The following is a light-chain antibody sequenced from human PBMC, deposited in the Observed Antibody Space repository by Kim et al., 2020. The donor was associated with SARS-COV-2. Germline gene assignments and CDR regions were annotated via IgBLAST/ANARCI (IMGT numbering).Light chain of an antibody. Sequence: DIQMTQSPSSLSASLGDGVTITCRASQGISNYLAWYQQKPGNPPKLLIYAATALQLGVSSRFSGSGSGTDFTLTISDLQPEDVAIYYCQKYDTATWTFGQGTKMEIK. CDR3: QKYDTATWT. J-gene: IGKJ1*01. CDR1: QGISNY. V-gene: IGKV1-27*01. CDR2: AAT.